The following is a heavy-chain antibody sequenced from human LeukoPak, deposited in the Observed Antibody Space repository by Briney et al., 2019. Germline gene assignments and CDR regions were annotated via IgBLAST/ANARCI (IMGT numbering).Heavy chain of an antibody. CDR2: IRYDGSNK. CDR3: AKAGGGYSYGYMDY. CDR1: GFTFSSYG. D-gene: IGHD5-18*01. Sequence: GGSLRLSCAASGFTFSSYGMHWVRQAPGKGLEWVAFIRYDGSNKYYADSVKGRFTISRDNSKNTPYLQMNSLRAEDTAVYYCAKAGGGYSYGYMDYWGQGTLVTVSS. J-gene: IGHJ4*02. V-gene: IGHV3-30*02.